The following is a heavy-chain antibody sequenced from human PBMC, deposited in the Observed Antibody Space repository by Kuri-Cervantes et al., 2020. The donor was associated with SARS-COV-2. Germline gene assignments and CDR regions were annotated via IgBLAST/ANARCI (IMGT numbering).Heavy chain of an antibody. CDR1: GFTFSSYA. CDR3: ARGRGYSYGYFETLFDY. V-gene: IGHV3-30-3*01. Sequence: GESLKISCAASGFTFSSYAMHWVRQAPGKGLEWVAVISYDGSNKYYADSVKGRFTISRDNSKNTLYLQMNSLRAEDTAVYYCARGRGYSYGYFETLFDYWGQGTLVTVSS. CDR2: ISYDGSNK. D-gene: IGHD5-18*01. J-gene: IGHJ4*02.